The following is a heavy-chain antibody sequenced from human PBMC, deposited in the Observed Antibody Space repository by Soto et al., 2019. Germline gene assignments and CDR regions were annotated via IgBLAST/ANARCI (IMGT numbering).Heavy chain of an antibody. CDR3: ARDLYSSKWAYYFDS. Sequence: EVQLVESGGGLVQPGGSLRLSCASSRFTFSSYSMNWVRQSPGKGLEWVSFITSSSSTIHYADSVKGRFTISRDNAKNSLYLQMNSLRAEDTALHYCARDLYSSKWAYYFDSWGQGTLVTVSS. J-gene: IGHJ4*02. CDR1: RFTFSSYS. V-gene: IGHV3-48*01. D-gene: IGHD6-19*01. CDR2: ITSSSSTI.